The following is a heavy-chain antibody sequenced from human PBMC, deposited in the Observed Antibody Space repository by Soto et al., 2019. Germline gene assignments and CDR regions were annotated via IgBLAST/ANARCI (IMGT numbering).Heavy chain of an antibody. CDR2: ISASGGST. J-gene: IGHJ6*02. Sequence: EVQLLESGGGLVQPGGPLRLSCAASGFTFSSYDMSWVRRAPGRGLEWASGISASGGSTNYADSVKGRFTISRDNSKNTLYLQMNSLRAEDTAVYYCAKSRSTLDYMNYEARTYYYSGMDVWGQGTTVTVSS. V-gene: IGHV3-23*01. CDR1: GFTFSSYD. CDR3: AKSRSTLDYMNYEARTYYYSGMDV. D-gene: IGHD4-4*01.